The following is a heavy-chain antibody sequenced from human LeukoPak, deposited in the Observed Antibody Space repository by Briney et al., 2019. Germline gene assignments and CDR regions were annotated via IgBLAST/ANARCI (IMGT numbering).Heavy chain of an antibody. Sequence: GASVKVSCKASGYTFTGYYMHWVRQAPGQGLEWMGWINPNSGGTNYAQKFQGWVTVTRDTSISTAYMELSRLRSDDTAVYYCARGPVVVPAAILDGYGMDVWGQGTTVTVSS. D-gene: IGHD2-2*02. CDR1: GYTFTGYY. V-gene: IGHV1-2*04. CDR3: ARGPVVVPAAILDGYGMDV. J-gene: IGHJ6*02. CDR2: INPNSGGT.